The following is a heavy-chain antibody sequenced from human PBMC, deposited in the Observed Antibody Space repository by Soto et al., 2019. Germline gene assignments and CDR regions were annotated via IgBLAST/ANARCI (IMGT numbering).Heavy chain of an antibody. V-gene: IGHV3-7*01. CDR2: IKQDGSEK. CDR1: GFTFSGYW. CDR3: AKNNRYCCSTNCFVFDY. J-gene: IGHJ4*02. D-gene: IGHD2-2*01. Sequence: EVQLVESGGGLVQPGGSLRLSCAASGFTFSGYWMSWVRQAPGKGLEWVANIKQDGSEKYYVDSVKGRFTISRDNAKNSLYLLMNSLRAEDTAVYYCAKNNRYCCSTNCFVFDYWGQGTLVTVSS.